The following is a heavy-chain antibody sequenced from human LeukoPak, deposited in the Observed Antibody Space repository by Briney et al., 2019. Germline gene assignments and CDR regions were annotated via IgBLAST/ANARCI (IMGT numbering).Heavy chain of an antibody. J-gene: IGHJ4*02. Sequence: GGSLRLSCAASGFTFSNYAMSWVRQAPGKGLEWVSSISGSGGNTYYADSVKGRFTISRDNSKNTLYLQMNSLRAEDTAVYYCARDKVVGATFFDYWGQGTLVTVSS. CDR2: ISGSGGNT. V-gene: IGHV3-23*01. CDR1: GFTFSNYA. CDR3: ARDKVVGATFFDY. D-gene: IGHD1-26*01.